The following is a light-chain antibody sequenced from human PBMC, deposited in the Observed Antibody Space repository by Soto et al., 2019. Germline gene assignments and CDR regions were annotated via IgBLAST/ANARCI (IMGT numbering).Light chain of an antibody. J-gene: IGKJ2*01. CDR2: GAS. CDR3: QQYGSSPPMYT. V-gene: IGKV3-20*01. CDR1: QSVSSSY. Sequence: PGEGATLSCRASQSVSSSYLAWYQQKPGQAPRLLIYGASSRATGIPDRFSGSGSGTDFTLTISRLEPEDFAVYYCQQYGSSPPMYTFGQGTKLEIK.